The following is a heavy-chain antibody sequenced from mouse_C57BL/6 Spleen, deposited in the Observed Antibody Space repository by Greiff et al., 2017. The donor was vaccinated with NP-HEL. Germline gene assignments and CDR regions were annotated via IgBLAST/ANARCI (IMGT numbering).Heavy chain of an antibody. V-gene: IGHV1-69*01. CDR1: GYTFTSYW. Sequence: QVQLQQPGAELVMPGASVKLSCKASGYTFTSYWMHWVKQRPGQGLEWIGEIDPSDSYTNYNQKFKGKSTLTVDKSSSTAYMQLSSLTSEDSAVYYCAIHYYGSSYFDYWGQGTTLTVSS. D-gene: IGHD1-1*01. CDR2: IDPSDSYT. J-gene: IGHJ2*01. CDR3: AIHYYGSSYFDY.